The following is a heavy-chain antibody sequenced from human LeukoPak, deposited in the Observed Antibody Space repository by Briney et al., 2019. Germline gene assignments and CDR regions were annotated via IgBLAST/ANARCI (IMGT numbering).Heavy chain of an antibody. J-gene: IGHJ6*03. Sequence: SGTLSLTCTVSGGSISSSSYYWGWIRQPPGKGLEWIGSIYYSGSTYYNPSLKSRVTISVDTSKNQFSLKLNSVTAADTAVYYCARLGYYYYYMDVWGKGTTVTISS. CDR3: ARLGYYYYYMDV. V-gene: IGHV4-39*01. CDR2: IYYSGST. CDR1: GGSISSSSYY.